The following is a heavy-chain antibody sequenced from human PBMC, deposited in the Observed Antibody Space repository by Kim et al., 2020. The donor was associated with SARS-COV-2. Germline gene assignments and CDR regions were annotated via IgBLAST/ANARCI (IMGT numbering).Heavy chain of an antibody. Sequence: GGSLRLSCAASGLTFSDYYMSWIRQAPGKGLEFVSFISSTGTATYYADSVKGRSTITRDNTNNSLYLQMNSLRDEDTAVYYCARESRGVVVTGPAHWGQGTLVTVSS. J-gene: IGHJ4*02. V-gene: IGHV3-11*01. CDR3: ARESRGVVVTGPAH. D-gene: IGHD2-2*01. CDR1: GLTFSDYY. CDR2: ISSTGTAT.